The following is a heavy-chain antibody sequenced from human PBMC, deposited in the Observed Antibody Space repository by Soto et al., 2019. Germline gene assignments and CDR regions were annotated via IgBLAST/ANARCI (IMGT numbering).Heavy chain of an antibody. CDR1: GGTFSSYA. J-gene: IGHJ5*02. V-gene: IGHV1-69*12. CDR2: IIPIFGTA. CDR3: ARDWGPLVWELLGAWFDP. D-gene: IGHD1-26*01. Sequence: QVQLVQSGAAVKKPGSSVKVSCKASGGTFSSYAISWVRQAPGQGLEWMGGIIPIFGTANYAQKFQGRVTITADESTSTAYMELSSLRSEDTAVYYCARDWGPLVWELLGAWFDPWGQGTLVTVSS.